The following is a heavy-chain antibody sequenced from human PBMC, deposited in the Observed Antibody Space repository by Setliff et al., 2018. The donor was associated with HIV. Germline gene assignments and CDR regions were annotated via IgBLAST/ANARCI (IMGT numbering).Heavy chain of an antibody. J-gene: IGHJ4*02. V-gene: IGHV7-4-1*02. CDR2: IDANTGIP. CDR3: ARDFLGDPDWSLDY. Sequence: ASVKVSCKASAFTFNIYAIHWVRQAPGQGLEWMGYIDANTGIPTYAQALSGRFVFTLDTSVTTAYLQISSLTAEDTAVYYCARDFLGDPDWSLDYWGQGTLVTVSS. D-gene: IGHD3-9*01. CDR1: AFTFNIYA.